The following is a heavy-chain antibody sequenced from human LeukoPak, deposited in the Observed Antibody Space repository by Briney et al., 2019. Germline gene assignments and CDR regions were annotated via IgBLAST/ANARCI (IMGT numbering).Heavy chain of an antibody. CDR2: INHSGST. V-gene: IGHV4-34*01. CDR3: ARRGVFAFFYYYGMDV. CDR1: GGSFSGYY. D-gene: IGHD3-10*01. Sequence: SETLSLTCAVYGGSFSGYYWSWIRQPPGKGLEWIGEINHSGSTNYNPSLKSRVTISVYTSKNQFSLKLSSVTAADTAVYYCARRGVFAFFYYYGMDVWGQGTTVTVSS. J-gene: IGHJ6*02.